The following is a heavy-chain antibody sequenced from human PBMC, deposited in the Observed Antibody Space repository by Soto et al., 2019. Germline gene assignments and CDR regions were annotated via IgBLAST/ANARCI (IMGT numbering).Heavy chain of an antibody. J-gene: IGHJ4*02. V-gene: IGHV1-69*01. CDR2: IIPIFGTA. CDR3: ARGLWSGYYDRFDY. D-gene: IGHD3-3*01. Sequence: QVQLVQSGAEVKKPGSSVKVSCKASGGTFSSYAISWVRQAPGQGLEWMGGIIPIFGTANYAQKFQGRVTITADESTSTDYMELSRLRSEDTAVYYCARGLWSGYYDRFDYWGQGTLVTVSS. CDR1: GGTFSSYA.